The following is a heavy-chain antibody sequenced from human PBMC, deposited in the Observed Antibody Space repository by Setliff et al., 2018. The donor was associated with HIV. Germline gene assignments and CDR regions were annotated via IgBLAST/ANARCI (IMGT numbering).Heavy chain of an antibody. J-gene: IGHJ4*02. D-gene: IGHD3-16*01. CDR3: ARDYWGNSYFDY. V-gene: IGHV3-7*03. Sequence: GGSLRLSCAASGFTFSSYWMSWVRQAPGKGLEWVANIKQDGSEKYYVGSVKGRFTISRDNDKKLLILQMNSLAAEDMAVYYCARDYWGNSYFDYWGQGTRVTVSS. CDR2: IKQDGSEK. CDR1: GFTFSSYW.